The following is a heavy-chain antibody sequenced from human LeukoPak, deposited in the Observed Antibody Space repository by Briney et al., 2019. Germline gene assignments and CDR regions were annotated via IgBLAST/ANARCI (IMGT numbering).Heavy chain of an antibody. Sequence: ASVKVSCKASGYTFTGYYMHWVRQAPGQGLEWMGWINPNSGGTNYAQKFQRRVTMTRDTSISTAYMELSRLRSDDTAVCYCARDSIAVAGFDYWGQGTLVTVSS. J-gene: IGHJ4*02. D-gene: IGHD6-19*01. V-gene: IGHV1-2*02. CDR2: INPNSGGT. CDR3: ARDSIAVAGFDY. CDR1: GYTFTGYY.